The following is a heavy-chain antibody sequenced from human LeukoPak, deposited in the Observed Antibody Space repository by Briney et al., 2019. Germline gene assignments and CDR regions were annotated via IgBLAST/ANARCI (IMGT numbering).Heavy chain of an antibody. Sequence: GASVKVSCKASGYTFTSYAMNWVRQAPGQGLEWMGWMNTNTGNQTYAHGFTGRFVFSLDNSFSTAYLQISSLKAEDTAVYYCARDLLDYYYMDAWGKGTTVTVSS. V-gene: IGHV7-4-1*02. CDR2: MNTNTGNQ. J-gene: IGHJ6*03. CDR3: ARDLLDYYYMDA. CDR1: GYTFTSYA.